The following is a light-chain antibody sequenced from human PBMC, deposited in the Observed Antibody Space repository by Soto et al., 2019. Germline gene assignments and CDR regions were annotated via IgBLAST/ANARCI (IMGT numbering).Light chain of an antibody. V-gene: IGKV3-20*01. CDR1: QSVTTY. CDR3: QQYGSSGT. J-gene: IGKJ1*01. Sequence: IVLTQSPATLSLSPGERATLSCRASQSVTTYLAWYQQKPGQAPRLLIYDASSRATGIPDRFSGGGSGTDFTLTISRLEPEDFAVYYCQQYGSSGTFGQGTKVDIK. CDR2: DAS.